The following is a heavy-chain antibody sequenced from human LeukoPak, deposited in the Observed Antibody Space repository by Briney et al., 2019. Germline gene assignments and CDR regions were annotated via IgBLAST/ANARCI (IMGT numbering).Heavy chain of an antibody. V-gene: IGHV3-21*01. CDR3: ARDLEDTQLFTDYFYGMDV. CDR2: ISSSYNYI. CDR1: GFTFSDYS. D-gene: IGHD1-1*01. J-gene: IGHJ6*02. Sequence: PGGSLRLSCAASGFTFSDYSMNWVRQAPGKGLEWVSSISSSYNYIYYADSVKGRFTISRDNAKNSQYLQMNSLRAEDTAVYYCARDLEDTQLFTDYFYGMDVWGQGTTVTVSS.